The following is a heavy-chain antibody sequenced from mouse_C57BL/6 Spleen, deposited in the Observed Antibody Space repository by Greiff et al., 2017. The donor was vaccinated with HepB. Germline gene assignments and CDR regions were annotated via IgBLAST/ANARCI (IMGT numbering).Heavy chain of an antibody. Sequence: EVQLVESGGGLVKPGGSLKLSCAASGFTFSDYGMHWVRQAPEKGQEWVAYISSGSSTIYYADTVKGRFTISRDNAKNTLFLQMTSLRSEDTAMYYCARKTSYYAMDYWGQGTSVTVSS. D-gene: IGHD1-3*01. CDR1: GFTFSDYG. CDR3: ARKTSYYAMDY. V-gene: IGHV5-17*01. CDR2: ISSGSSTI. J-gene: IGHJ4*01.